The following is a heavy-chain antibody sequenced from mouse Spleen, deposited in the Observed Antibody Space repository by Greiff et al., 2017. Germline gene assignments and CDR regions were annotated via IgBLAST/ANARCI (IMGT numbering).Heavy chain of an antibody. D-gene: IGHD1-1*01. CDR2: IYPGDGDT. CDR1: GYAFSSYW. Sequence: QVQLQQSGAELVKPGASVKISCKASGYAFSSYWMNWVKQRPGKGLEWIGQIYPGDGDTNYNGKFKGKATLTADKSSSTAYMQLSSLTSEDSAVYFCARWSLGSSYCFDYWGQGTTLTVSS. CDR3: ARWSLGSSYCFDY. V-gene: IGHV1-80*01. J-gene: IGHJ2*01.